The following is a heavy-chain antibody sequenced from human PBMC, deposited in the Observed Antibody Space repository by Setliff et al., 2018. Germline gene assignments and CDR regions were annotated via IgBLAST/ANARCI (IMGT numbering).Heavy chain of an antibody. CDR2: IGVYSGDT. CDR1: GYTFRQSI. V-gene: IGHV1-18*01. CDR3: MRLVRFCSRTVCQRTSGDEA. J-gene: IGHJ5*02. D-gene: IGHD3-3*01. Sequence: ASVKVSCKASGYTFRQSIVSWVRQAPGQGLEWLGWIGVYSGDTYSAQRFQGRVSLTTDESTNTAYLELRGLRSDDTAVYYCMRLVRFCSRTVCQRTSGDEAWGQGTLVTF.